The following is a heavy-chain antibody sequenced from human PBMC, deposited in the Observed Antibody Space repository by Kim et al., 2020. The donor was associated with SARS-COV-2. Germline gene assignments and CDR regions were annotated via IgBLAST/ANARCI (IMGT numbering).Heavy chain of an antibody. J-gene: IGHJ4*02. D-gene: IGHD3-3*01. CDR3: ARGFFSALNRRVPGKILGSMVPIHLFDY. Sequence: SETLSLTCAVYGGSFSGYYWSWIRQRPGKGLEWIGEINHSGSTNYNPSLKSRVTISVDTSKNQFSLKLSSVTAADTAVYYCARGFFSALNRRVPGKILGSMVPIHLFDYWGQGTLVTVSS. V-gene: IGHV4-34*01. CDR1: GGSFSGYY. CDR2: INHSGST.